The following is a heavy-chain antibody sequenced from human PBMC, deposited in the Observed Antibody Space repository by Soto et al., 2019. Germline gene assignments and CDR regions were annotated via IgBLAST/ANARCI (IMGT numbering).Heavy chain of an antibody. CDR2: MKPNSGNT. J-gene: IGHJ4*02. D-gene: IGHD3-22*01. CDR3: ARVYYYDSSGPIDD. V-gene: IGHV1-8*01. CDR1: GYKFTTHD. Sequence: ASVHVAFKASGYKFTTHDINGVRQATGQGLEWMGWMKPNSGNTVYAQKFEGRVTMTRNTSIDTAYMELSSLRSEDTAVYYCARVYYYDSSGPIDDWGQGTLDTVPQ.